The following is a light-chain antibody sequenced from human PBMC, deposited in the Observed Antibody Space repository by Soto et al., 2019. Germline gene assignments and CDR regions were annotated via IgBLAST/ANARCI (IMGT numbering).Light chain of an antibody. Sequence: HSALTQPPSASGSPGMSVTLSCSGTDNDVGRYDYVSWYQQHPGKAPKLLIYEVSKRPSGVPDRFSASKSGNTASLTVSGLQGEDEADYYCMSYVGGNSVAFGGGTKLTVL. V-gene: IGLV2-8*01. CDR2: EVS. CDR1: DNDVGRYDY. CDR3: MSYVGGNSVA. J-gene: IGLJ2*01.